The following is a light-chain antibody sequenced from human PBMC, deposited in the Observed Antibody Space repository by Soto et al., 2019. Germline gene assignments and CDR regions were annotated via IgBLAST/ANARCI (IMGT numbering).Light chain of an antibody. J-gene: IGKJ1*01. Sequence: EIVMAQSPATLSVSPGERATLSCRASQSISSNLAWYQQKPGQAPRHLIYDESTRATGIPASFSGSGSGTELTLTNSSLQYEDFAVYYCQQYNNWPPWTFGQGTKVEIK. CDR3: QQYNNWPPWT. V-gene: IGKV3D-15*01. CDR2: DES. CDR1: QSISSN.